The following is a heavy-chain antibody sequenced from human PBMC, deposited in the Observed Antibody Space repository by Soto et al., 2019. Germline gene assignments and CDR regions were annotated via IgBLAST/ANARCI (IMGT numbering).Heavy chain of an antibody. CDR2: ISWNSGSI. Sequence: EVQLVESGGGLVQPGRSLRLSCAASGFTFDDYAMHWVRQAPGKGLEWVSGISWNSGSIGYADSVKGRFTISRDNAKNSLYLQMNSLRAEDTALYYCAKVGAAAAPFDYWGQGTLVTVSS. CDR3: AKVGAAAAPFDY. D-gene: IGHD6-13*01. V-gene: IGHV3-9*01. J-gene: IGHJ4*02. CDR1: GFTFDDYA.